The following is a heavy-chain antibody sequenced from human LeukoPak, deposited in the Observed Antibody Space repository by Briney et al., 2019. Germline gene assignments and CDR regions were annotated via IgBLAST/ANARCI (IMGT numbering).Heavy chain of an antibody. J-gene: IGHJ4*02. CDR2: ISGSGGSP. CDR1: GFILSSYA. V-gene: IGHV3-23*01. CDR3: AKAPPKYYYDTTGYY. D-gene: IGHD3-22*01. Sequence: GGSLRLSCAASGFILSSYAVNWVRQAPGKGLEWVSGISGSGGSPYYADSVKGRFTISRDNSKNTLYLQMNSLRAEDTAVYYCAKAPPKYYYDTTGYYWGQGTLVTVSS.